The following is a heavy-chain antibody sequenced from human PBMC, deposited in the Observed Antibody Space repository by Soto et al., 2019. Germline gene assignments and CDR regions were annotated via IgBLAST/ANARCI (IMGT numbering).Heavy chain of an antibody. CDR3: ARGARAAFVS. CDR2: IIPGGGV. D-gene: IGHD6-25*01. V-gene: IGHV4-34*02. CDR1: GGSFSTYS. J-gene: IGHJ5*02. Sequence: QVQLQQWGAGLLKPSQTLSLTCAVYGGSFSTYSWSWIRQSPGKGLEWIGEIIPGGGVNYSPALKSRVSISIDTSKIHFSRNLTSVTAADTAVYFCARGARAAFVSWGQGTLVTVSS.